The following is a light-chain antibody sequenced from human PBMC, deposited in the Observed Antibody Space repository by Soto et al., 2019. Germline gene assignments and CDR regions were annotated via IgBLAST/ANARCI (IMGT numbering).Light chain of an antibody. Sequence: QSVLTQPSSVCGSPGQSITISCTGTSSDVGAYNFVCWYQLHPGKAPKLMIYEVSNRPSGVSNRFSGSKSGNTASLTISGLQTEDEADYYCSSYTSSTTLYVFGTGTKVTVL. CDR2: EVS. CDR3: SSYTSSTTLYV. V-gene: IGLV2-14*01. J-gene: IGLJ1*01. CDR1: SSDVGAYNF.